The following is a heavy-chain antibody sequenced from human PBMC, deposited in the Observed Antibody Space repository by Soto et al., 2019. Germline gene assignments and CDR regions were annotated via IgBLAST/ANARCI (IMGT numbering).Heavy chain of an antibody. D-gene: IGHD1-26*01. CDR2: MSDSGGST. V-gene: IGHV3-23*01. CDR3: AKPSSLGGTPIIDY. J-gene: IGHJ4*02. Sequence: EVQLLESGGGLVQPGGSLRLSCAASGFTFRNYVMSWVRQAPGKGLEWVSSMSDSGGSTYYADSVKGRFTISRDNSKNTLYLQMDSLRVEDTATYYWAKPSSLGGTPIIDYWGQGTLGTVSS. CDR1: GFTFRNYV.